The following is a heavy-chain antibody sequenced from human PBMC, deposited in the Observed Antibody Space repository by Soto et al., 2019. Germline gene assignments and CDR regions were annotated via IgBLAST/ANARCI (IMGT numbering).Heavy chain of an antibody. J-gene: IGHJ4*02. CDR3: ARDFGHGYYLDY. CDR2: ITDSSDTV. D-gene: IGHD2-2*03. Sequence: GGSLRLSXVASGFSFSNYNMNWVRQALGKGLEWVSYITDSSDTVHYADSVRGRFTISRDNAESSLYLQMNSLRDEDTAVYFCARDFGHGYYLDYWGRGTLATVSP. V-gene: IGHV3-48*02. CDR1: GFSFSNYN.